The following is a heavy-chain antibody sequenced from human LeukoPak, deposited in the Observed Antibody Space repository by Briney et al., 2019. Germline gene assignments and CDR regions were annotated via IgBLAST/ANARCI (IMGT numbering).Heavy chain of an antibody. CDR2: IRYDGSNK. V-gene: IGHV3-30*02. CDR1: GFTFTSYA. D-gene: IGHD4-17*01. Sequence: GGSLRLSCAASGFTFTSYAMTWVRQAPGKGLEWVAFIRYDGSNKYYADSVKGRFTISRDNSKNTLYLQMNSLRAEDTAVYYCAKDRGYGDYPYYYYGMDVWGQGTTVTVSS. J-gene: IGHJ6*02. CDR3: AKDRGYGDYPYYYYGMDV.